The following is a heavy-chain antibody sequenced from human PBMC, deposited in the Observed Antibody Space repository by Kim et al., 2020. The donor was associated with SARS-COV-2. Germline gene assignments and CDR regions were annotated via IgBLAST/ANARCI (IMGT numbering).Heavy chain of an antibody. CDR3: AGRYSSSPGGYYYYGMGV. V-gene: IGHV4-34*01. CDR2: INHSAST. J-gene: IGHJ6*02. D-gene: IGHD6-13*01. CDR1: GGSFSGYY. Sequence: SETLSLTCAVSGGSFSGYYWSWICQPPGKGLERNGEINHSASTNYNPTLRSRVTIPVSPSTNQFSLKLSSVTAAATAVYYCAGRYSSSPGGYYYYGMGVWGQGTTVTVSS.